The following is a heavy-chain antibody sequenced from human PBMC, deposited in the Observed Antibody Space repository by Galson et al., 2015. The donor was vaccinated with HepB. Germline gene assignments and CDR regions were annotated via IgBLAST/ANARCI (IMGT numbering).Heavy chain of an antibody. V-gene: IGHV3-9*01. Sequence: SLRLSCAASGFTFDDYAMHWVRQAPGKGLEWVSTITWNSGSVGYADSVKGRFTISRDNTRNSLYLQMNSLTTEDTALYYCVKDTRVGYGFGSFDHWGQGTLVTVSS. CDR3: VKDTRVGYGFGSFDH. CDR2: ITWNSGSV. D-gene: IGHD5-12*01. CDR1: GFTFDDYA. J-gene: IGHJ5*02.